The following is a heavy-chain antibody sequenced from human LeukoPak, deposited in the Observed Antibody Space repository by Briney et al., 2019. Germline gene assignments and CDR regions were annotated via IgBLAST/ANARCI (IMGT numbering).Heavy chain of an antibody. CDR2: INPSGGST. CDR1: GYTFTGYY. Sequence: ASVKVSCKASGYTFTGYYMHWVRQAPGQGLEWMGIINPSGGSTSYAQKFQGRVTMTRDTSTSTVYMELSSLRSEDTAVYYCARGEYYYDSSGYYSDWFDPWGQGTLVTVSS. V-gene: IGHV1-46*01. CDR3: ARGEYYYDSSGYYSDWFDP. D-gene: IGHD3-22*01. J-gene: IGHJ5*02.